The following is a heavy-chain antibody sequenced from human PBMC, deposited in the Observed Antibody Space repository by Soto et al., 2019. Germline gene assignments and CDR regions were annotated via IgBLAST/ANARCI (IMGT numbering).Heavy chain of an antibody. CDR2: IKQDGIER. CDR3: ASARHIGP. J-gene: IGHJ4*02. D-gene: IGHD2-21*01. Sequence: GRSLRLSFAASGFTFGNYWMSWVRQAPGKGPEWVANIKQDGIERNYVDSVKGRFTISRDNAENSLYLQMNSLRVEDTGVYYCASARHIGPWGQGTMVTVYS. V-gene: IGHV3-7*01. CDR1: GFTFGNYW.